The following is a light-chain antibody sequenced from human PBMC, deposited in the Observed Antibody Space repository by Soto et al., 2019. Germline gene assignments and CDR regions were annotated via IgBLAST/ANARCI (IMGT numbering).Light chain of an antibody. CDR1: SSNIGSNT. Sequence: QSVLTQPPSASGTPGQRVPISCSGSSSNIGSNTVNWYQQLPGTAPKLLIYSHNQRPSGVPDRFSVSKSGTSASLAISGLQSEDEADYYCATWDDSLDGYVFGTGTKVTVL. J-gene: IGLJ1*01. CDR2: SHN. CDR3: ATWDDSLDGYV. V-gene: IGLV1-44*01.